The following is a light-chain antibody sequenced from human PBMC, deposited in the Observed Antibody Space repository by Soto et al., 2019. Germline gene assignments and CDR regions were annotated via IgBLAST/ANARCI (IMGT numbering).Light chain of an antibody. CDR1: SSNIGNNY. V-gene: IGLV1-51*02. J-gene: IGLJ1*01. CDR3: GTGAGSLSAYD. Sequence: QSALTQPPSVSAAPGQKVTISCSGSSSNIGNNYVSCYQQLPGTAPKLLIYEDNKRPSGIPDRFSGSKSGTSATLDITGLQTGDEADYYCGTGAGSLSAYDFGAGTNVTVL. CDR2: EDN.